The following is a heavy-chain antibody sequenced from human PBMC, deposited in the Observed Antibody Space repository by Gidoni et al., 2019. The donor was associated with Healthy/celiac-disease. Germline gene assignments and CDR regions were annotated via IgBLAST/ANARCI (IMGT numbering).Heavy chain of an antibody. CDR3: ARELIAVAGTRNYGMDV. V-gene: IGHV1-69*01. J-gene: IGHJ6*02. CDR1: GGTFSSYA. CDR2: IIPIFGTA. Sequence: QVQLVQSGAEVKKPGSSVTVSCKASGGTFSSYAISWVRQAPGQGLEWMGGIIPIFGTANYAQKFQGRVTITADESTSTAYMELSSLRSEDTAVYYCARELIAVAGTRNYGMDVWGQGTTVTVSS. D-gene: IGHD6-19*01.